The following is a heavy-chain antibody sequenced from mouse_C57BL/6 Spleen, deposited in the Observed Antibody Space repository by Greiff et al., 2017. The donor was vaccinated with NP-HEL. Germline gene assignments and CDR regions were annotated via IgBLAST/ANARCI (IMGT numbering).Heavy chain of an antibody. J-gene: IGHJ3*01. CDR1: GYTFTDYY. CDR3: ARDRGYESWFAY. D-gene: IGHD2-2*01. Sequence: EVQLQQSGPELVKPGASVKISCKASGYTFTDYYMNWVKQSHGKSLEWIGDINPNNGGTSYNQKFKGKATLTVDKSSSTAYMELRSLTSEDSAVYYCARDRGYESWFAYWGQGTLVTVSA. V-gene: IGHV1-26*01. CDR2: INPNNGGT.